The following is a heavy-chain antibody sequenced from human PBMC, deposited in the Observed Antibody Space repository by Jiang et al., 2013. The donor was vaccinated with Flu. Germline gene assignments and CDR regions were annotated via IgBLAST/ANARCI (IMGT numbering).Heavy chain of an antibody. J-gene: IGHJ4*02. D-gene: IGHD1-26*01. CDR2: INPSGGST. Sequence: HWVRQAPGQGLEWMGIINPSGGSTSYAQKFQGRVTMTRDTSTSTVYMELSSLRSEDTAVYYCASFPIVGATTESDYWGQGTLVTVSS. CDR3: ASFPIVGATTESDY. V-gene: IGHV1-46*01.